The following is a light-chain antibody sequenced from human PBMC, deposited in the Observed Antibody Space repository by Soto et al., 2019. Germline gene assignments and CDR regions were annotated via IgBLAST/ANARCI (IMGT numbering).Light chain of an antibody. V-gene: IGLV2-8*01. Sequence: QSALTQPPSASGSPGQSVTISCTGTSSDIGGYNSVSWYQQHPGKAPRLMIYEVNKRPSGVPDRFSGSKSGYTASLTVAGLQSEDEGFWYCSSSAGIYHYLVFGGGTKLTVL. J-gene: IGLJ3*02. CDR1: SSDIGGYNS. CDR3: SSSAGIYHYLV. CDR2: EVN.